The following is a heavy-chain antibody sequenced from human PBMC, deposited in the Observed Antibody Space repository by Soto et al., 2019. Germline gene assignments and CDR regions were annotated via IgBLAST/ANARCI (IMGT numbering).Heavy chain of an antibody. J-gene: IGHJ4*02. CDR1: GDSVSSNRVV. D-gene: IGHD2-21*02. V-gene: IGHV6-1*01. Sequence: SQTLSLTCAISGDSVSSNRVVWNWIRQSPSRGLEWLGRTYYRSKWNNDYAVSVKSRITVNADTSKNQFSLQLSSVTPEDTAVYYCARTRDSLFDYWGQGIRVTVSS. CDR2: TYYRSKWNN. CDR3: ARTRDSLFDY.